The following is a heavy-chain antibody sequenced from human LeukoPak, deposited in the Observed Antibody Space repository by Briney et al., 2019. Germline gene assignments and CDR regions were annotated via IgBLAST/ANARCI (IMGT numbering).Heavy chain of an antibody. J-gene: IGHJ4*02. Sequence: PGESLQISCKGSGYSFTTHWIAWVRQMPGEGLECMGIINLADSDTRYRPTFQGQVTISVDKSINTAYLQWSSLKASDSAMYYCARLGGTMIVVVPYYFDYWGQGTLVTVSS. CDR1: GYSFTTHW. CDR3: ARLGGTMIVVVPYYFDY. CDR2: INLADSDT. D-gene: IGHD3-22*01. V-gene: IGHV5-51*01.